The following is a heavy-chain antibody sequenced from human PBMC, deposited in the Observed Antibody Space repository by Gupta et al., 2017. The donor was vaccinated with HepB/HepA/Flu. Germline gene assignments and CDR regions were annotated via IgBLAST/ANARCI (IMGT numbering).Heavy chain of an antibody. Sequence: FTFDDYAMHWVRQLPGKGLEWVSGISWDSDDKRYADSVKGRFTISRDNAKRSLYLQMNSLRAEDTALYYCAKDGDTNGLYKYYGMDVWGQGTTVTVSS. CDR1: FTFDDYA. J-gene: IGHJ6*02. V-gene: IGHV3-9*01. D-gene: IGHD3-16*01. CDR2: ISWDSDDK. CDR3: AKDGDTNGLYKYYGMDV.